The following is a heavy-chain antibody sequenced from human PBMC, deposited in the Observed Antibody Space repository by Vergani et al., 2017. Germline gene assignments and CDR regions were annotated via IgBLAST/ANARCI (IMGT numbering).Heavy chain of an antibody. CDR3: ARLSGYSGYDVPFDS. D-gene: IGHD5-12*01. V-gene: IGHV5-51*01. J-gene: IGHJ4*02. Sequence: EVQLVQSGTQVKKPGDSLKISCKGSGYNFISYWIGWARQMPGKGLEWMGIVYPGDSDTRYSPSFQGQVTFSADKSINTAYLLWSSLKASDTATYYCARLSGYSGYDVPFDSWGQGTLVTVSS. CDR1: GYNFISYW. CDR2: VYPGDSDT.